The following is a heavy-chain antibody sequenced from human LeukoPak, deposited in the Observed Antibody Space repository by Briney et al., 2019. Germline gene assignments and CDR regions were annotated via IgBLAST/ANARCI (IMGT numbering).Heavy chain of an antibody. CDR1: GFTFSSYA. CDR2: ISGSGGST. Sequence: GSLRLSCAASGFTFSSYAMSWVRQAPGKGLEWVSAISGSGGSTYYADSVKGRFTISRDNSKNTLYLQMNSLRAEDTAVYYCAKDRQQLGYFDYWGQGTLVTVSS. CDR3: AKDRQQLGYFDY. D-gene: IGHD6-13*01. V-gene: IGHV3-23*01. J-gene: IGHJ4*02.